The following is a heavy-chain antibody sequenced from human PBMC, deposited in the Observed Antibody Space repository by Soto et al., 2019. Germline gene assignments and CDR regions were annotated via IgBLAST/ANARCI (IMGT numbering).Heavy chain of an antibody. D-gene: IGHD5-12*01. CDR3: PRHSGYGVLGDY. CDR2: ISGSGGST. Sequence: EVQLLESGGGLVQPGGSLRLSCAASGFNFTSYAMSWVRQAPGKGLEWVSAISGSGGSTYYADSVKGRFTISRDNSKNPLYLQMTSLRAEDTAVYYCPRHSGYGVLGDYWGQGTLVTVSS. J-gene: IGHJ4*02. CDR1: GFNFTSYA. V-gene: IGHV3-23*01.